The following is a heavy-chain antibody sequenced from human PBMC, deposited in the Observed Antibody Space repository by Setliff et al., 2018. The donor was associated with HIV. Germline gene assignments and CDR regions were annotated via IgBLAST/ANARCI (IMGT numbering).Heavy chain of an antibody. V-gene: IGHV2-70*17. Sequence: SGPTLVNPTQTLTLTCTFSGFSLSTSGMCVSWIRQPPGKALEWLARIDWDDDKFYSTSLKTRLTISKDTSKKQVVLTMTNMDPVDTATYYCARTRVAAAGVGFNIWGQGTMVTVSS. D-gene: IGHD6-13*01. CDR3: ARTRVAAAGVGFNI. CDR2: IDWDDDK. J-gene: IGHJ3*02. CDR1: GFSLSTSGMC.